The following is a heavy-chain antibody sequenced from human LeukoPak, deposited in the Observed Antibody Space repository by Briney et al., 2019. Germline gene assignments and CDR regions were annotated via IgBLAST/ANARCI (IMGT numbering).Heavy chain of an antibody. CDR2: ISSSGSTI. CDR1: GFTFSSYE. J-gene: IGHJ4*02. CDR3: ARGLTFGGVIPRGY. D-gene: IGHD3-16*02. V-gene: IGHV3-48*03. Sequence: GGSLRLSCAASGFTFSSYEMNWVRQAPGKGLEGVSYISSSGSTIYYADSVKVRFTISRDNAKNSLYLQMNSLRAEDTAVYYCARGLTFGGVIPRGYWGQGTLVTVSS.